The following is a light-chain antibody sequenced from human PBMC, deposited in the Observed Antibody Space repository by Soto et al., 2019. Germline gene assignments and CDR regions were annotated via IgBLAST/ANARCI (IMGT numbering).Light chain of an antibody. J-gene: IGKJ2*01. CDR2: GAS. CDR3: QHYGSSPHT. V-gene: IGKV3-20*01. Sequence: EIVLTQSPGTLSLSPGERATLSCRASQSVSSSYLAWYQHQPGQAPRLLIYGASSRATGLPDRFSGSGSGTDFTLTISRLEPEDFAVYYCQHYGSSPHTFGQGTKLEIK. CDR1: QSVSSSY.